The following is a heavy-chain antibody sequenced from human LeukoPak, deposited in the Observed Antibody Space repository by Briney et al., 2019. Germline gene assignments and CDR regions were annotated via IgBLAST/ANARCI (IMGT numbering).Heavy chain of an antibody. CDR3: ARGRSGSYHSPFDY. V-gene: IGHV4-59*13. D-gene: IGHD1-26*01. CDR1: GGSISNYY. J-gene: IGHJ4*02. CDR2: IYYSGST. Sequence: SETPSLTCTVSGGSISNYYWSWIRQPPGKGLEWIGYIYYSGSTNYNPSLESRVTISVDTSKNQFSLKLDSVTAADTAVYYCARGRSGSYHSPFDYWGQGTLVTVSS.